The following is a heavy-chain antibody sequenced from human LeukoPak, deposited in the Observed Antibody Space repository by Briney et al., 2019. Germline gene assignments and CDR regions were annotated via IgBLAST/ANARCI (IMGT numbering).Heavy chain of an antibody. J-gene: IGHJ5*02. CDR1: GGSFSGYY. CDR3: ARDRLKRGILIGYYAHNWFDP. V-gene: IGHV4-34*01. CDR2: INHSGST. D-gene: IGHD3-9*01. Sequence: KPSETLSLTCAVYGGSFSGYYWSWIRQPPGKGLEWIGEINHSGSTNYNPSLKSRVTISVDTSKNQFSLKLSSVTAADTAVYYCARDRLKRGILIGYYAHNWFDPWGQGTLVTVSS.